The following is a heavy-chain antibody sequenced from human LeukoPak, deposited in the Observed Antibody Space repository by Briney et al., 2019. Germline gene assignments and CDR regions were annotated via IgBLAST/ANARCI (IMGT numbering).Heavy chain of an antibody. Sequence: ETLSLTRTLSGGSISRFFWSWIPPPPGKRREWMGYIYYSVSTHYNPPLKSRVTISVHTSKHQFPLKLSSVTAADKAVYYCARGIRGSSSSDYSSSYYYYYMDVWGKGTTVTVSS. J-gene: IGHJ6*03. D-gene: IGHD6-6*01. CDR2: IYYSVST. V-gene: IGHV4-59*08. CDR1: GGSISRFF. CDR3: ARGIRGSSSSDYSSSYYYYYMDV.